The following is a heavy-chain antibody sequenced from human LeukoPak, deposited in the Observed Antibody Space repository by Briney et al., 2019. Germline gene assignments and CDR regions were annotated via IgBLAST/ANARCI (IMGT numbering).Heavy chain of an antibody. V-gene: IGHV3-48*03. J-gene: IGHJ4*02. D-gene: IGHD3-22*01. CDR1: GFTVSSYE. CDR3: ARAWDYYDSSGYYYNY. Sequence: GGSLRLSCAAAGFTVSSYEMNWVRQAPGKGLEWVSYISSSGSTIYYADSVKGRFTISRDNAKNSLYIRMNSLRAEDTAVCYCARAWDYYDSSGYYYNYWGQGTLVTVSS. CDR2: ISSSGSTI.